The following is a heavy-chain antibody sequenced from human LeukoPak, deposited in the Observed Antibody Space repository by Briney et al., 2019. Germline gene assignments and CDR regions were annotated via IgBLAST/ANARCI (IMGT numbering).Heavy chain of an antibody. D-gene: IGHD6-6*01. V-gene: IGHV3-30*02. CDR2: IRYDGSNK. Sequence: SCKASGFTFSAYYMHWVRQAPGKGLEWVAFIRYDGSNKYYADSVKGRFTISRDNSKNTLYLQMNSLRAEDTAVYYCAKDSLLAARRWYYFDYWGQGTLVTVSS. CDR1: GFTFSAYY. CDR3: AKDSLLAARRWYYFDY. J-gene: IGHJ4*02.